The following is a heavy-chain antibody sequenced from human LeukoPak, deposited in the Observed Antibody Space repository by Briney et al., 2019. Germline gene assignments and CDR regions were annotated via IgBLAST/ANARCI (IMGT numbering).Heavy chain of an antibody. CDR3: ARTPDRGGFDF. D-gene: IGHD3-10*01. CDR2: IYYSGRT. CDR1: SGSINSYY. J-gene: IGHJ4*02. Sequence: SETLSLTCTVSSGSINSYYWSWVRQPPGKGPEYIGYIYYSGRTHYNPSLKSRVTISVDTSKNQFSLSLSSVTVADTAVYYCARTPDRGGFDFWGQGMLVTVSS. V-gene: IGHV4-59*01.